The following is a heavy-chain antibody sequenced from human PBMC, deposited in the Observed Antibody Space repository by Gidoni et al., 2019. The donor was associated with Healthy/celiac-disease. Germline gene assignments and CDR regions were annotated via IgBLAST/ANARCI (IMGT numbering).Heavy chain of an antibody. Sequence: QLQLQESGPALVQPSETMSLTCTVSGRSISSCSYYCGWIPQPPGKGLEWIGSIYYSGRTYYNPSLKRRVTISVDTAKNQFSLKLSAVTAADTAVYYCARHVRYCSSTSCSQVADYWGQGTLVTVSS. CDR2: IYYSGRT. CDR3: ARHVRYCSSTSCSQVADY. CDR1: GRSISSCSYY. J-gene: IGHJ4*02. D-gene: IGHD2-2*01. V-gene: IGHV4-39*01.